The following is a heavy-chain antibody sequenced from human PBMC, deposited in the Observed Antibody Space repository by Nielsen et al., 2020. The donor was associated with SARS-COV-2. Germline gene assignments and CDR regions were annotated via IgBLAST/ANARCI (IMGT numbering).Heavy chain of an antibody. V-gene: IGHV4-34*01. CDR3: ARLLTDSGSYFRFDP. D-gene: IGHD1-26*01. Sequence: ESLKISCAASGFTFSSYEMNWVRQPPGKGLEWIGEIYQSGNSNYNPSLKSRVTISVDKSKNQFSLRVTSVTAADTAVYYCARLLTDSGSYFRFDPWGQGTLVTVSS. J-gene: IGHJ5*02. CDR1: GFTFSSYE. CDR2: IYQSGNS.